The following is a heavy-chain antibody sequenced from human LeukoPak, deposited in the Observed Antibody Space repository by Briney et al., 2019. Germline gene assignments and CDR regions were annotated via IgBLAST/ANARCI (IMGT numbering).Heavy chain of an antibody. CDR3: ARAASGVVPAAMGGNWFDP. J-gene: IGHJ5*02. Sequence: ASVKVSCKASGYTFTSYGISWVRQAPGQGLEWMGWISAYNGNTNYAQKLQGRVTMTTDTSTSTAYMELRSLRSDDTAVYYCARAASGVVPAAMGGNWFDPWGQGTLVAVSS. CDR2: ISAYNGNT. D-gene: IGHD2-2*01. V-gene: IGHV1-18*01. CDR1: GYTFTSYG.